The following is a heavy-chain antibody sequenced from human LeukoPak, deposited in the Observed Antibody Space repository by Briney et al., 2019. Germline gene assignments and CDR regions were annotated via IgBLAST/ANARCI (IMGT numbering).Heavy chain of an antibody. V-gene: IGHV3-23*01. CDR3: AKDRIYNDGVWDFDY. J-gene: IGHJ4*02. Sequence: PGGSLRLSCTASGFTFGTYAMSWVRQAPGEGLKWVSGIVGSGATYYADSLKGRFTISRDSSKNTLYLQMNSLRADDTAVYYCAKDRIYNDGVWDFDYWGQGTMVTVSS. CDR2: IVGSGAT. D-gene: IGHD3-10*01. CDR1: GFTFGTYA.